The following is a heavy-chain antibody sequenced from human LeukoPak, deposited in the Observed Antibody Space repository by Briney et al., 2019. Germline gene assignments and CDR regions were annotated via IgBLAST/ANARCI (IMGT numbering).Heavy chain of an antibody. V-gene: IGHV4-39*01. Sequence: SETLSLTCTVSGDSISSSDCYWGWIRQTPGKGLEWIGSIYYSGITTYNPSLQSRLTISIDTSHNQFSLKLNFVTAADTAVYYRARWLVPAANGDNWFDPWGQGTLVTVSS. D-gene: IGHD2-2*01. J-gene: IGHJ5*02. CDR3: ARWLVPAANGDNWFDP. CDR1: GDSISSSDCY. CDR2: IYYSGIT.